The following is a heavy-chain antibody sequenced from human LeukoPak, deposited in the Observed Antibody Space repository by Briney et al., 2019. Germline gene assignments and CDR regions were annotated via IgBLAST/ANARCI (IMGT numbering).Heavy chain of an antibody. V-gene: IGHV3-23*01. D-gene: IGHD3-9*01. CDR3: AKANPYYNLLTGYYGAPDY. Sequence: GGSLRLSCAASGFTFSSYAMSWVRQAPGKGLEWVSAISGSAESTFYAASVKGRFTISRDNSKSTLYLQMNSLRAEDTALYYCAKANPYYNLLTGYYGAPDYWGQGTLVTVSS. CDR1: GFTFSSYA. J-gene: IGHJ4*02. CDR2: ISGSAEST.